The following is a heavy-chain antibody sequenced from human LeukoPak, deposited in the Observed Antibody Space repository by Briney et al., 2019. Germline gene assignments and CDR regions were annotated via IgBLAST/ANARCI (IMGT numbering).Heavy chain of an antibody. Sequence: GGSLRLSCAASGFTFSSYEMNWVRQAPGKGLEWVSSISSSSSYIYYADSVKGRFTISRDNAKNSLYLQMNSLRAEDTAVYYCASRQGPIFYWGQGTLVTVSS. V-gene: IGHV3-21*01. J-gene: IGHJ4*02. CDR3: ASRQGPIFY. CDR1: GFTFSSYE. D-gene: IGHD3-9*01. CDR2: ISSSSSYI.